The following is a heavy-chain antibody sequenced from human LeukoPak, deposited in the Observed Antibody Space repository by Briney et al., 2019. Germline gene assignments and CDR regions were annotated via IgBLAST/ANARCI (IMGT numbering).Heavy chain of an antibody. CDR2: IYTSERT. D-gene: IGHD6-6*01. CDR1: GGSITSGSYY. Sequence: SETLSLTCTVSGGSITSGSYYWSWIRQPAGKELEWIVRIYTSERTNYSPSRNSLVTISIHTSKNQISLKLSSVTAADTAVYYCVGAARLPRQYYYYMDVGGKGTTVTVSS. CDR3: VGAARLPRQYYYYMDV. J-gene: IGHJ6*03. V-gene: IGHV4-61*02.